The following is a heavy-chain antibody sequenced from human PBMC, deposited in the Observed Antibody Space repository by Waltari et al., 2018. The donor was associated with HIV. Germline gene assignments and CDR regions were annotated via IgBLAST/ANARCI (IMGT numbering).Heavy chain of an antibody. J-gene: IGHJ3*02. CDR2: IYYNGNT. D-gene: IGHD1-26*01. CDR3: ARTYSGSYPRGYAFNI. V-gene: IGHV4-59*01. CDR1: GGSISDYY. Sequence: QVQLQESGPGLVKPSETLSLTSTVSGGSISDYYWIWFRQPPGKGLELIGFIYYNGNTNYNPSLKSRVTISMGTSRNHFSLQLTSVTAADTAVYYCARTYSGSYPRGYAFNIWGQGTMVTVSS.